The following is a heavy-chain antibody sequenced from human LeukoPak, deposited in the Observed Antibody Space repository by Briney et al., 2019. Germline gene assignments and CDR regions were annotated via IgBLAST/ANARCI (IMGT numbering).Heavy chain of an antibody. CDR2: ISFDGDIK. CDR1: GFTFSRYW. D-gene: IGHD3-10*01. V-gene: IGHV3-30*03. CDR3: ARDQRFYESGTSSIHYFFTALDV. Sequence: PGGSLRLSCAASGFTFSRYWMHWVRQAPGKGLEWVSVISFDGDIKYHADSVKGRFTISRDNSKNTVFLQMNSLRPEDAAVYYCARDQRFYESGTSSIHYFFTALDVWGQGTTVTVSS. J-gene: IGHJ6*02.